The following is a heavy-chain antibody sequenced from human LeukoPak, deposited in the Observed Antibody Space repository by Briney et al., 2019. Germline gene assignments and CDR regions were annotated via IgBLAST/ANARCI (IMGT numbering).Heavy chain of an antibody. CDR1: GYTFTGYY. CDR2: IIPIFGTA. V-gene: IGHV1-69*13. CDR3: AAEPYSSGWYHY. D-gene: IGHD6-19*01. J-gene: IGHJ4*02. Sequence: ASVKVSCKASGYTFTGYYMHWVRQAPGQGLEWMGGIIPIFGTANYAQKFQGRVTITADESTSTAYMELSSLRSEDTAVYYCAAEPYSSGWYHYWGQGTLVTVSS.